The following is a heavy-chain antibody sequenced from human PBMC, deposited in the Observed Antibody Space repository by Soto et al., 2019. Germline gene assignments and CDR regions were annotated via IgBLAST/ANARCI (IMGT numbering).Heavy chain of an antibody. CDR1: GVSMNTGGYS. CDR2: IYQSGST. V-gene: IGHV4-30-2*01. Sequence: SETLSLTCAVSGVSMNTGGYSWNWIRQPPGKGLEWMGHIYQSGSTYYNPSLKSRVTISLDMSKNQFSLELTSMTPVDTAVYYCARADYNDYFDSWGPGTPVTVSS. J-gene: IGHJ4*02. CDR3: ARADYNDYFDS. D-gene: IGHD4-4*01.